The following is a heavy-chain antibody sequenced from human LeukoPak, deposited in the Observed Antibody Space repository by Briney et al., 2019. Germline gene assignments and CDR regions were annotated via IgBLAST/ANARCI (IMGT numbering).Heavy chain of an antibody. CDR3: AREKPSGSYIDY. J-gene: IGHJ4*02. CDR1: GGSISDYY. Sequence: SETLSLTCTVSGGSISDYYWSWIRQSPGKGLEWIAHIHYSGSTNYNSSLASRVTISMDTSKRQISLKLSSVTAADTAVYYCAREKPSGSYIDYWGQGTLVTVSS. D-gene: IGHD1-26*01. V-gene: IGHV4-59*01. CDR2: IHYSGST.